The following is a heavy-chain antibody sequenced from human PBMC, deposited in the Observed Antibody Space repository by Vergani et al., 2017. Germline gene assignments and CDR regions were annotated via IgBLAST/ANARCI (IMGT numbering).Heavy chain of an antibody. CDR3: GVIMVRSPRPDNWFDS. V-gene: IGHV4-38-2*02. CDR2: MFHTGEA. Sequence: QIQSQESGPGLVKPSETLSLTCSVSGYSISRGFYWAWIRQTPEKGLEWIGGMFHTGEASNSPSLQSRVAFSMDTSKNQFSLQLTSVTAADTAVYFCGVIMVRSPRPDNWFDSWGRGTLVTVSS. CDR1: GYSISRGFY. J-gene: IGHJ5*01. D-gene: IGHD3-10*01.